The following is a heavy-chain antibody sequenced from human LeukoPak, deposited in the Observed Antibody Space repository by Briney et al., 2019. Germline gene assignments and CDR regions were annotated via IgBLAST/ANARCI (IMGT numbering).Heavy chain of an antibody. CDR2: INHSGST. J-gene: IGHJ4*02. CDR1: GGSFSGYY. V-gene: IGHV4-34*01. Sequence: SETLSLTCAVYGGSFSGYYWSWIRQPPGKGLEWIGEINHSGSTNYNPSLKSRVTISVDTSKNQFSLRLSSVTAADTAVYYCARVRDRSSYFYDFDYWGQGTLVTVSS. CDR3: ARVRDRSSYFYDFDY. D-gene: IGHD3-22*01.